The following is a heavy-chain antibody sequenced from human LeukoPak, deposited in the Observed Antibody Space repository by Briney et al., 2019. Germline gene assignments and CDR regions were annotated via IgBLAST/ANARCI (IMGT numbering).Heavy chain of an antibody. Sequence: GRSLRLSCAASGFTFDNYAMHWVRQAPGKGLEWVSGISSNSGSIGYADSVKGRCTISRDNAKNSLYLQMNSLRAEDTALYYCGKDIVEFITMVRGVKIIQKPGYFDLWGRGTLVTVSS. D-gene: IGHD3-10*01. CDR2: ISSNSGSI. J-gene: IGHJ2*01. CDR3: GKDIVEFITMVRGVKIIQKPGYFDL. CDR1: GFTFDNYA. V-gene: IGHV3-9*01.